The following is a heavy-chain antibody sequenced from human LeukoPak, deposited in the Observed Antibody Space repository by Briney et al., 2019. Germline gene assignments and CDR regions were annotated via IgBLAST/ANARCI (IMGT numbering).Heavy chain of an antibody. D-gene: IGHD2-2*01. CDR3: ARPRGYCSSTSCYAHFDY. V-gene: IGHV4-39*01. Sequence: SETLSLTCTVSGGSISSSSYYWGWIRQPPGKGLEWIGSIYYSGSTYYNPSLKSRVTISVDTSKNQFSLKLSSVTAADTAVYYCARPRGYCSSTSCYAHFDYWGQGTLVTVSS. CDR1: GGSISSSSYY. CDR2: IYYSGST. J-gene: IGHJ4*02.